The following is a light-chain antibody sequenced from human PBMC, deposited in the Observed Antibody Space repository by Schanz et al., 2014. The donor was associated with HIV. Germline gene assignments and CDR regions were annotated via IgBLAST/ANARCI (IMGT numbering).Light chain of an antibody. J-gene: IGKJ3*01. CDR2: GAS. V-gene: IGKV3-20*01. CDR3: QQYGSS. Sequence: EIVLTQSPGTLSLSPGERATLSCRASQSVSSSYLAWYQQKVGQAPRLLIYGASSRATGIPARFSGSGSGTEFTLTISRLEPEDFAVYYCQQYGSSFGPGTKVEIK. CDR1: QSVSSSY.